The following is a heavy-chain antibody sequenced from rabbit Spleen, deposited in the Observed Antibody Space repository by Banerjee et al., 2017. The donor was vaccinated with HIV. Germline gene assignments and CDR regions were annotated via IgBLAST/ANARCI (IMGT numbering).Heavy chain of an antibody. CDR1: GVSFSGSSY. Sequence: QSLEESGGDLVKPGASLTLTCIASGVSFSGSSYMCWVRQAPGKGLEWIACIDSGSSGFTYFASWAKGRFTISKTSSTTVTLQMTSLTAADTATYFCARDGAGSSYFNLWGPGTLVTVS. D-gene: IGHD8-1*01. V-gene: IGHV1S40*01. CDR2: IDSGSSGFT. CDR3: ARDGAGSSYFNL. J-gene: IGHJ4*01.